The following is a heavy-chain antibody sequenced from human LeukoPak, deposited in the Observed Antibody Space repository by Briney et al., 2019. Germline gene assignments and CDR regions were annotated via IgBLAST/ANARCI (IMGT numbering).Heavy chain of an antibody. D-gene: IGHD3-10*02. CDR2: ISSSGSTI. Sequence: PGGSLRLSGAASGFTFSSYEMNWVRQAPGKGLEWGSYISSSGSTIYYADSVKGRFTISRDNAKNSLYLQMNSLRAEDTAVYYCAELGITMIGGVWGKGTTVTISS. V-gene: IGHV3-48*03. J-gene: IGHJ6*04. CDR1: GFTFSSYE. CDR3: AELGITMIGGV.